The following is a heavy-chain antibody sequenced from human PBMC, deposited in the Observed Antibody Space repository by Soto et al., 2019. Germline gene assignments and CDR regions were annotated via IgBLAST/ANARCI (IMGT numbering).Heavy chain of an antibody. J-gene: IGHJ4*01. V-gene: IGHV3-23*01. CDR2: IGTDGNT. Sequence: GGSLRLSCAASGFTFNSYAMNWVRQAPGKGLAWVSAIGTDGNTYYANSVKGRFTTSRDNSRTTLYLQMNSLRVEDTALYYCVRKYPGTRPFDYWGQGTLVTV. CDR1: GFTFNSYA. CDR3: VRKYPGTRPFDY. D-gene: IGHD2-2*01.